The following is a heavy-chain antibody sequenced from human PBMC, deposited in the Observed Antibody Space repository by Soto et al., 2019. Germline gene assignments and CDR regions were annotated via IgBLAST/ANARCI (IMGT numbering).Heavy chain of an antibody. J-gene: IGHJ6*02. D-gene: IGHD3-10*01. V-gene: IGHV5-51*01. CDR2: IYPGDSDT. Sequence: GESLKISCKGSGYSFTSYWIGWVRQMPGKGLEWMGIIYPGDSDTRYSPSFQGQVTISADKSISTAYLQWSSLKASDTAMYYCAGLHLQRNYYGSGGYYKLLEDYYSGWDVWGQGTTVTVSS. CDR1: GYSFTSYW. CDR3: AGLHLQRNYYGSGGYYKLLEDYYSGWDV.